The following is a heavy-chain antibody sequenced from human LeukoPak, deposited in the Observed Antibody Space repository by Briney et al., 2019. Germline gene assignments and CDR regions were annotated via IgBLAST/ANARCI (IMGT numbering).Heavy chain of an antibody. J-gene: IGHJ4*02. D-gene: IGHD6-13*01. CDR3: ARGKARREGYYFDY. CDR2: ISSSGSTI. Sequence: PGGSLRLSCAASGFTFSSYEMNWVRQAPGKGLEWVSYISSSGSTIYYADSVKGRFTISRDTSKNTLYLQMNSLRAEDTAVYYCARGKARREGYYFDYWGQGTLVTVSS. V-gene: IGHV3-48*03. CDR1: GFTFSSYE.